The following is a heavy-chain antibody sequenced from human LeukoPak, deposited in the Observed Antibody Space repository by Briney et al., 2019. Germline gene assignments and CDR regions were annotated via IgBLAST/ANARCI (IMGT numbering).Heavy chain of an antibody. V-gene: IGHV3-64D*06. CDR2: ISSNGGST. CDR1: GFTFSSYI. Sequence: GGSLRLSCSASGFTFSSYIMHWVRQAPGKGLEYVSAISSNGGSTYYADSVKGRFTISRDNSKNTLYLQMSSLGPEDTAMYHCVKDDSYYYNSGNSNYWGQGTLVTVSS. D-gene: IGHD3-10*01. J-gene: IGHJ4*02. CDR3: VKDDSYYYNSGNSNY.